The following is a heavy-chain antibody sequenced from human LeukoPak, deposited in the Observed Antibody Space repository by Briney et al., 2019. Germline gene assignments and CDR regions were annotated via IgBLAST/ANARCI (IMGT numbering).Heavy chain of an antibody. D-gene: IGHD2-2*01. CDR2: IYHSGST. J-gene: IGHJ3*02. CDR1: GGSISSGGYY. Sequence: PSQTLSLTCTVSGGSISSGGYYWSWIRQPPGKGLEWIGYIYHSGSTYYNPSLKSRVTISVDRSKNQFSLKLSSVTAADTAVYYCARDDSPAAILQAFDIWGQGTMVTVSS. V-gene: IGHV4-30-2*01. CDR3: ARDDSPAAILQAFDI.